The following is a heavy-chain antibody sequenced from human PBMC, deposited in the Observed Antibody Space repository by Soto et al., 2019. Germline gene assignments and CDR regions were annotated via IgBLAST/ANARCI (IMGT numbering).Heavy chain of an antibody. CDR2: VWYDGSNK. CDR1: GFTFSSYG. Sequence: QVQLVESGGGVVQPGRSLRLSCAASGFTFSSYGMHWVRQAPGKGLEWVAVVWYDGSNKYYADSVKGRFTISRDNSKNTVYLQMNSLRAEDTAVYYCARGGPRSYRGSPTLDYWGQGTLVTVST. V-gene: IGHV3-33*01. CDR3: ARGGPRSYRGSPTLDY. J-gene: IGHJ4*02. D-gene: IGHD1-26*01.